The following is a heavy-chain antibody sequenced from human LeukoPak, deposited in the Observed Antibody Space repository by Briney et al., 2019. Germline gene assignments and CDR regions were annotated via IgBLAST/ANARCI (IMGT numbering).Heavy chain of an antibody. D-gene: IGHD5-12*01. CDR2: IYSGGST. CDR3: ARDRSGYFLPRYYFDY. Sequence: GGSLRLSCAASGFTVSSNYMSWVRQAPGKGLEWVSVIYSGGSTYYADSVKGRFTISRDNSKNTLYLQMNSLRAEDTAVYYCARDRSGYFLPRYYFDYWGQGTLVTVSS. CDR1: GFTVSSNY. V-gene: IGHV3-53*01. J-gene: IGHJ4*02.